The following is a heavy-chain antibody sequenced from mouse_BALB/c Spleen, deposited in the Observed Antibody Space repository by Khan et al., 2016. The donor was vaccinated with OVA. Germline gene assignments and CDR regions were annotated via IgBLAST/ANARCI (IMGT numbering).Heavy chain of an antibody. D-gene: IGHD1-1*01. J-gene: IGHJ3*01. CDR1: GYTFTSYV. CDR3: VRSLYDYGSAYEGFAY. CDR2: ISPNSDGS. V-gene: IGHV1S136*01. Sequence: EVQLQQSGPELVKPGASVKMSCKASGYTFTSYVMHWVKQKPGQGLEWIGYISPNSDGSKYNEKFRGKATLTSDKSSSTAYMELSSLTSEDSAVDYCVRSLYDYGSAYEGFAYWGQGTLVTVSA.